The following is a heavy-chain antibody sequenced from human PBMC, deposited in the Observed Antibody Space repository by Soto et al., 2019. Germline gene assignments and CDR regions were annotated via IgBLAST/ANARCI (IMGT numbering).Heavy chain of an antibody. D-gene: IGHD2-15*01. V-gene: IGHV3-30-3*01. CDR3: ARRRIALNWFDP. CDR1: GFTFSSYA. CDR2: ISYDGSNK. Sequence: GGSLRLSCAASGFTFSSYAMHWVRQAPGKGLEWVAVISYDGSNKYYADSVKGRFTISRDNAKNSLYLQMNSLRAEDTAVYYCARRRIALNWFDPWGQGTLVTVSS. J-gene: IGHJ5*02.